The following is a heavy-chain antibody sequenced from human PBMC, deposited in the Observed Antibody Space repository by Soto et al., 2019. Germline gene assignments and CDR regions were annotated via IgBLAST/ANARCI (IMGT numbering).Heavy chain of an antibody. V-gene: IGHV3-30*18. CDR2: VSHDGRNT. CDR1: GFTFSDYA. CDR3: AKGGRQWLVTSDFNY. J-gene: IGHJ4*02. D-gene: IGHD6-19*01. Sequence: VQLVESGGGVVQPGRSLRLSCAASGFTFSDYAMHWVRQAPGKGLEWVAVVSHDGRNTHYADSVKGRFTISRDSSKNTVSMEMTSLRAEDTAVYYRAKGGRQWLVTSDFNYWGQGALVTVSS.